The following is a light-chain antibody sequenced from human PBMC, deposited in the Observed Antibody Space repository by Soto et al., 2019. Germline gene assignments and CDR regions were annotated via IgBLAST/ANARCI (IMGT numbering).Light chain of an antibody. V-gene: IGLV2-11*01. J-gene: IGLJ1*01. CDR2: DVS. Sequence: QSALTQPRSVSGSPGQSVTISCTGTSSDVGGYNYVSWYQQHPGKAPKLMIYDVSKRPSGVPDRFSGSKSGNTASLTISGLQAEDEADYYCCSYAGSYTEVFGTGTKFTVL. CDR1: SSDVGGYNY. CDR3: CSYAGSYTEV.